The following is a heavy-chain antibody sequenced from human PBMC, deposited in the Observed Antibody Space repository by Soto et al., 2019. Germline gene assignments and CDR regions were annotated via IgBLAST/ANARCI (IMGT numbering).Heavy chain of an antibody. CDR1: GYTFTSYG. Sequence: GASVKVSCKASGYTFTSYGISWVRQAPGQGLEWMGWISAYNGNTNYAQKLQGRVTMTTDTSTSTAYMELRSLRSDDTAVYYCARLNVVVVAATSFFDYWGQGTLVTVSS. J-gene: IGHJ4*02. D-gene: IGHD2-15*01. CDR3: ARLNVVVVAATSFFDY. CDR2: ISAYNGNT. V-gene: IGHV1-18*01.